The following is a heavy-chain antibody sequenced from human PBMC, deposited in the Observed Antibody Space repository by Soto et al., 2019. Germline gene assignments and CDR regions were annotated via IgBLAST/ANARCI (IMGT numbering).Heavy chain of an antibody. V-gene: IGHV1-24*01. D-gene: IGHD2-2*01. CDR3: ATGGGYQLLSYYYCYGMDV. Sequence: ASVKVSCKVSGYSLAELSMHWVRQAPGKGLEWMGGFDPEDGEAIYAQKFQGRVTMTEDTSTDTAYMELSSLRSEDTAVYYCATGGGYQLLSYYYCYGMDVWGQGTTVTVSS. CDR1: GYSLAELS. J-gene: IGHJ6*02. CDR2: FDPEDGEA.